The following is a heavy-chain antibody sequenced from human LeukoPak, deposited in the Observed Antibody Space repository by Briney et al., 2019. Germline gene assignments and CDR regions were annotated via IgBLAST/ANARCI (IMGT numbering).Heavy chain of an antibody. V-gene: IGHV1-18*01. CDR1: GGTFSSYA. Sequence: ASVKVSCKASGGTFSSYAISWVRQAPGQGLEWMGWISAYNGNTNYAQKLQGRVTMTTDTSTSTAYMELRSLRSDDTAVYYCARDLVAYCGGDCYTHAFDIWGQGTMATVSS. CDR3: ARDLVAYCGGDCYTHAFDI. D-gene: IGHD2-21*02. J-gene: IGHJ3*02. CDR2: ISAYNGNT.